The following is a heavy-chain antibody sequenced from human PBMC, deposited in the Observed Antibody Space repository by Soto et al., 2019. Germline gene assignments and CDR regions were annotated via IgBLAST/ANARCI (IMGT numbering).Heavy chain of an antibody. CDR2: IRSKAYGGTT. D-gene: IGHD1-26*01. CDR1: GFTFGDYA. V-gene: IGHV3-49*03. J-gene: IGHJ4*02. Sequence: SLSLSCTASGFTFGDYAMSWFRQAPGKGLEWVGFIRSKAYGGTTEYAASVKGRFTISRDDSKSIAYLQMNSLKTEDTAVYYCTRGAQLLQTLFDYWGQGTLVTVSS. CDR3: TRGAQLLQTLFDY.